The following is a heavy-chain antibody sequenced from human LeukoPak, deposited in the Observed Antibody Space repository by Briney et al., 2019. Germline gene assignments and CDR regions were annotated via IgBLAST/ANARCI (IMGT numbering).Heavy chain of an antibody. CDR1: GYTFTSYG. CDR3: ARGPTYYDFWSGYSSYFDY. D-gene: IGHD3-3*01. Sequence: GASVKVSCKASGYTFTSYGISWVRQAPGQGLEWMGWISAYSGNTNYAQKLQGRVTMTTDTSTSTAYMELRSLRSDDTAVYYCARGPTYYDFWSGYSSYFDYWGQGTLVTVSS. J-gene: IGHJ4*02. CDR2: ISAYSGNT. V-gene: IGHV1-18*01.